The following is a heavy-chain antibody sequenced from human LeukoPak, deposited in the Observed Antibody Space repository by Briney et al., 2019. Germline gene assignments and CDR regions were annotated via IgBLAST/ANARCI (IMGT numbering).Heavy chain of an antibody. CDR1: GFSVSGYW. D-gene: IGHD3-9*01. J-gene: IGHJ3*02. Sequence: GGSLRLSCAVSGFSVSGYWKTWVRQAPGKGLEWVANIKQDGSEKYYVDSVKGRFTISRDNANDSVYLQMNSLRAEDTAVYYCARRYFDWFLGAGGSLDIWGQGTMVTVSS. CDR3: ARRYFDWFLGAGGSLDI. CDR2: IKQDGSEK. V-gene: IGHV3-7*01.